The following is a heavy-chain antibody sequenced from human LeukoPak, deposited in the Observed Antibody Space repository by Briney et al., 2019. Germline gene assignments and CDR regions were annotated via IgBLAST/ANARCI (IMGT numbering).Heavy chain of an antibody. CDR3: AREGLFTMVRRGTLDN. CDR1: GGTFSSDG. J-gene: IGHJ4*02. CDR2: IIPSFRKP. V-gene: IGHV1-69*13. Sequence: ASVKVSCKASGGTFSSDGITWVRQAPGQGLEWMGGIIPSFRKPDYAKKFQGRVTLTADESTRTAYMELSSLRSEDTAVYYCAREGLFTMVRRGTLDNWGQGTLVTVSS. D-gene: IGHD3-10*01.